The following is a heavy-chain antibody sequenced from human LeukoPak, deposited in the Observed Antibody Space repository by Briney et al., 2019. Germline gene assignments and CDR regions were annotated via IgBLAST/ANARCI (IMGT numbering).Heavy chain of an antibody. CDR3: ARDRGAGRNGLDN. Sequence: GGSLRLSCAASGFTFSSFGMHWVRQAPGKGLEWVAVIWYDGSHKNYADSVNGRLTISRDNSKNTLYLQMNSLRAEDTAVYHCARDRGAGRNGLDNWGQGTLVTVSS. D-gene: IGHD3-10*01. V-gene: IGHV3-33*01. J-gene: IGHJ4*02. CDR2: IWYDGSHK. CDR1: GFTFSSFG.